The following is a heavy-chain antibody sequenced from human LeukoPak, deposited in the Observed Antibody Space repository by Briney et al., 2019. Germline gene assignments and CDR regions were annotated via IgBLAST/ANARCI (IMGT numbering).Heavy chain of an antibody. CDR3: ATRTGYSSSWRAFDI. CDR1: GYTFTSYG. CDR2: ISAYNGNT. Sequence: ASVKVSCTASGYTFTSYGISWVRQAPGQGLEWMVWISAYNGNTNYAQKLQGRVTMTTDTSTSTAYMELRSLRSDDTAVYYCATRTGYSSSWRAFDIWGQGTMVTVSS. V-gene: IGHV1-18*04. D-gene: IGHD6-13*01. J-gene: IGHJ3*02.